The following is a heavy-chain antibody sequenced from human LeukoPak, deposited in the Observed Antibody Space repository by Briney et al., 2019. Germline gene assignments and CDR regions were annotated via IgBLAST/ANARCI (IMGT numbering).Heavy chain of an antibody. J-gene: IGHJ4*02. CDR2: IIPIFGTA. Sequence: SVKVSCKASGGTFSSYAISWVRQAPGQGLEWMGRIIPIFGTANYAQKFQGRVTITTDESTSTAYMELGSLRSEDTAVYYCARERDGYNYGVDYWGQGTLVTVSS. V-gene: IGHV1-69*05. CDR3: ARERDGYNYGVDY. CDR1: GGTFSSYA. D-gene: IGHD5-24*01.